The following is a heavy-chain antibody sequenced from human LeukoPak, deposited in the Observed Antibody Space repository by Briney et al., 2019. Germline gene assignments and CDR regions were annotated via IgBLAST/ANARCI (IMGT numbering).Heavy chain of an antibody. V-gene: IGHV2-70*11. CDR2: IDWDDDK. Sequence: TLSLTCAVYGGSFSGYYWSWIRQPPGKALEWLARIDWDDDKYYSTSLKTRLTISKDTSKNQVVLTMTNMDPVDTATYYCARIRTETTQAFDIWGQGTMVTVSS. J-gene: IGHJ3*02. CDR3: ARIRTETTQAFDI. CDR1: GGSFSGYY. D-gene: IGHD1-7*01.